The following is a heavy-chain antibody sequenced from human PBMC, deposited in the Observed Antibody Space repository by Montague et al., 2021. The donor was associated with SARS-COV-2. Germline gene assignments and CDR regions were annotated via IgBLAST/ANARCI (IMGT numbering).Heavy chain of an antibody. CDR1: DGSIGSSNYY. Sequence: SETLSLTCTVSDGSIGSSNYYWGWIRQPPGKGLEWIGSIYYSGSTYYTPSLKSRVTISVDTSKNQFSLRLSSVTAADTAVYYCARHSGRDTIFGVVIIFDAFDIWGQGTMVTVSS. D-gene: IGHD3-3*01. CDR2: IYYSGST. J-gene: IGHJ3*02. CDR3: ARHSGRDTIFGVVIIFDAFDI. V-gene: IGHV4-39*01.